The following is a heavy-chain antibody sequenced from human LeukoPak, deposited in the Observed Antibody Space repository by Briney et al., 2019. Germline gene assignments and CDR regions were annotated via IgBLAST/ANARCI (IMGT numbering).Heavy chain of an antibody. D-gene: IGHD2-21*02. CDR3: ARDGDWAFDY. Sequence: SMNWVRQAXXKGLEWVAHISLTTTTVSYADSVKGRFTMSRDNAKNSLFLQMNSLRAEDTAVYYCARDGDWAFDYWGQGTLVTVSS. V-gene: IGHV3-48*01. CDR2: ISLTTTTV. CDR1: S. J-gene: IGHJ4*02.